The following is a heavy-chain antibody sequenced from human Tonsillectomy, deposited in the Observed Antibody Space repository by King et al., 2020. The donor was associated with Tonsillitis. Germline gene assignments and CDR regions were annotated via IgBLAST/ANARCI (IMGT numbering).Heavy chain of an antibody. CDR2: KSYDGSNE. CDR3: AKGYYDFWSGIDY. D-gene: IGHD3-3*01. CDR1: GFTFSNHA. Sequence: VQLVESGGGVVQPGRSLRLSCAASGFTFSNHAMHWVRQAPGKGLEWVAVKSYDGSNELYVDSVKGRFTISRDNSKNTLYLQMNSLRTEDTAVYYCAKGYYDFWSGIDYWGQGTLVTVSS. J-gene: IGHJ4*02. V-gene: IGHV3-30*18.